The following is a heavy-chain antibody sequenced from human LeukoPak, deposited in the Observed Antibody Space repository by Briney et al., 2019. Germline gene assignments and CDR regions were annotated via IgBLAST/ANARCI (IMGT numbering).Heavy chain of an antibody. CDR1: GGSISSSSYY. V-gene: IGHV4-61*01. Sequence: SETLSLTCTVSGGSISSSSYYWSWIRQPPGKGLEWIGYIYYSGSTNYNPSLKSRVTISVDTSKNQFSLKLSSVTAADTAVYYCARLTYYYDSSGYLYYFDYWGQGTLVTVSS. D-gene: IGHD3-22*01. CDR3: ARLTYYYDSSGYLYYFDY. CDR2: IYYSGST. J-gene: IGHJ4*02.